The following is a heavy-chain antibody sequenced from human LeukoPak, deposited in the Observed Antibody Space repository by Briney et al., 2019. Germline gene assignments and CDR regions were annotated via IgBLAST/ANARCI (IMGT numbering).Heavy chain of an antibody. CDR3: AKDSQDWNHHYFDY. V-gene: IGHV3-23*01. D-gene: IGHD1-1*01. Sequence: GGSLRLSCVGSGYFFSNYEVNWVRQAPGKGLEWVSTISGGGVTTYYADSVKGRFTISRDNSKSTLYLQLNSLGAEDMAVYYCAKDSQDWNHHYFDYWGQGTLVTVSS. CDR1: GYFFSNYE. CDR2: ISGGGVTT. J-gene: IGHJ4*02.